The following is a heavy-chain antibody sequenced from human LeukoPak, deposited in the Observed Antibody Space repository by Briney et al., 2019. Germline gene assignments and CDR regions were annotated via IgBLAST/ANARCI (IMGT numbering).Heavy chain of an antibody. D-gene: IGHD2-15*01. CDR1: GGTFSSYA. CDR2: IIPIFGTA. CDR3: ARGMDIVVVVAAIAPAFDI. V-gene: IGHV1-69*13. Sequence: SVKVSCKASGGTFSSYAISWVRQAPGQGLEWMGGIIPIFGTANYAQKFQGRVTITADESTSTAYMELSSLRSEDTAVYYCARGMDIVVVVAAIAPAFDIWGQGTMVTVSS. J-gene: IGHJ3*02.